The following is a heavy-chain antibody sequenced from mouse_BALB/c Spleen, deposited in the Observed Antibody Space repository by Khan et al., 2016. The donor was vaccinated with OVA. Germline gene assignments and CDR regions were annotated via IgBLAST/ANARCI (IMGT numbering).Heavy chain of an antibody. J-gene: IGHJ3*01. CDR3: VRLGYGNFWFAY. D-gene: IGHD2-1*01. Sequence: EVQLQESGTELVRPGALVKLSCKASGFNIKDYYMNWVKQRPEQGLEWIGWIDPENDDTIYDPKFQGKASITADISSNTAYLQLSSLTSEDTAVYYCVRLGYGNFWFAYGGQGTLVTVSA. CDR1: GFNIKDYY. V-gene: IGHV14-1*02. CDR2: IDPENDDT.